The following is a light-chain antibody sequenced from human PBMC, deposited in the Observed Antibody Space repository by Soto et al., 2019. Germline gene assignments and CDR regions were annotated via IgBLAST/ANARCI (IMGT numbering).Light chain of an antibody. CDR3: QQCNNYPWT. Sequence: DIQMTQSPSTLSASVGDRVTITCRASQDINNCLAWYQQKPGKAPNLLISKASSLESGVQSRFSDSGSSTDYTLTISSLQPDDSATYYCQQCNNYPWTFGKGTKVEVK. V-gene: IGKV1-5*03. CDR1: QDINNC. CDR2: KAS. J-gene: IGKJ1*01.